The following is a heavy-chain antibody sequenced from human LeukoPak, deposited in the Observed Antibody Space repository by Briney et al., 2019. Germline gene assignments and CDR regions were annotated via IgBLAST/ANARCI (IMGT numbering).Heavy chain of an antibody. CDR2: ISSSSRNT. D-gene: IGHD6-19*01. V-gene: IGHV3-21*01. CDR1: GFTFSTYS. CDR3: ATGGRSRGWYGFDY. J-gene: IGHJ4*02. Sequence: PGGSLRLSCAVSGFTFSTYSMTWVRQAPGKGLEWVSSISSSSRNTYYTDSVKGGFTISRDNAKNSLHLQMSSLRAEDTAVYYCATGGRSRGWYGFDYWGQGTLVTVSS.